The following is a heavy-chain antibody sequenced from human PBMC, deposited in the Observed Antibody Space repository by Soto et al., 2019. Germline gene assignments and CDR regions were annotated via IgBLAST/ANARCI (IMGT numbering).Heavy chain of an antibody. Sequence: GGSLRLSCVTYGLTFTDYWMSWVRQAPGKGLEWVANIKQDESEKNYLDSVKGRFTISRDNAKNSLYLQMNSLRAEDTAVYYCARGYSTSPNWFDPWGQGTLVTVSS. J-gene: IGHJ5*02. CDR3: ARGYSTSPNWFDP. CDR1: GLTFTDYW. D-gene: IGHD6-6*01. CDR2: IKQDESEK. V-gene: IGHV3-7*03.